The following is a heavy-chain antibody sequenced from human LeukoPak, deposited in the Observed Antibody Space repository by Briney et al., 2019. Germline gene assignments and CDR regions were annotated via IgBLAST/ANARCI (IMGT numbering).Heavy chain of an antibody. Sequence: GGSLRLSCAASGFTVSSNYMSWVRQAPGKGLEWVSVIYSGGSTYCADSVKGRSTISRDNSKNTLYLQMNSLRAEDTAVYYCARGAYYYYGMDVWGQGTTVTVSS. CDR2: IYSGGST. J-gene: IGHJ6*02. CDR1: GFTVSSNY. CDR3: ARGAYYYYGMDV. V-gene: IGHV3-53*01.